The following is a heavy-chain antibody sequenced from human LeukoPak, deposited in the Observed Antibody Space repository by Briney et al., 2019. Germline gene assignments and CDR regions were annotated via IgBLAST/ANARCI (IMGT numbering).Heavy chain of an antibody. V-gene: IGHV3-23*01. J-gene: IGHJ6*02. CDR2: ISGSVATT. D-gene: IGHD3-10*01. CDR3: ANTVVRGVASMDV. Sequence: GWSLRLSCAASGFTFSSYVMGWVRQAPGKGLEWVSAISGSVATTYYADAVRGRFTISRDNSRNTLYLQMHSLGGEDTAVYYCANTVVRGVASMDVWGRRATVTVSS. CDR1: GFTFSSYV.